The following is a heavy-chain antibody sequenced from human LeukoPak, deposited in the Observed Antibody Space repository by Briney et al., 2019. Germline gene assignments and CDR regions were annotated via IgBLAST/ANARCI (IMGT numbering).Heavy chain of an antibody. J-gene: IGHJ4*02. CDR1: GFTFSSYA. V-gene: IGHV3-30*04. Sequence: PGRSLRLSCAAPGFTFSSYAMHWVRQAPGKGLEWVAVISYDGSNKYYADSVKGRFTISRDNSKNTLYLQMNSLRAEDTAVYYCARDLLLTRSRFDYWGQGTLVTVSS. CDR2: ISYDGSNK. CDR3: ARDLLLTRSRFDY. D-gene: IGHD2-15*01.